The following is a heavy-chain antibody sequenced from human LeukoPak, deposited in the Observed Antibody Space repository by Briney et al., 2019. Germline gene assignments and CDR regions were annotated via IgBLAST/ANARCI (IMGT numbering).Heavy chain of an antibody. D-gene: IGHD2-8*02. Sequence: SETLSLTCTVSGGSISRGSYYWNWIRRPAGKGLDWFGHIYTSWSTNYHPSLKSRVTISIDTSKNPSCLKLSSVTAAETAVYYCARDPFAPGETGGYDCWGQPTPVT. CDR3: ARDPFAPGETGGYDC. V-gene: IGHV4-61*09. CDR1: GGSISRGSYY. J-gene: IGHJ4*02. CDR2: IYTSWST.